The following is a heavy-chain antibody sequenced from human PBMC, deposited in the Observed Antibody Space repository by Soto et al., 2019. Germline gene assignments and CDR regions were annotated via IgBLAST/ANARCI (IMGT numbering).Heavy chain of an antibody. J-gene: IGHJ4*02. CDR1: GYTFTSYD. CDR3: ARGQWLYPLGY. Sequence: QVQMVRSGDEVQKPGASGRVSCKASGYTFTSYDIHWVRQATGQGLEWMGWINPNSGNTGYAQRFQGRVTMTRNTPISTAYTEVLSLGSGDTDVYYCARGQWLYPLGYWGQGTLVTVSS. V-gene: IGHV1-8*01. CDR2: INPNSGNT. D-gene: IGHD6-19*01.